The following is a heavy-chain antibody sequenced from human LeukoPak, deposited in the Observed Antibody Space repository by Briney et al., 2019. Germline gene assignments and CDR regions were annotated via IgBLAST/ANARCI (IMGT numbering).Heavy chain of an antibody. CDR2: INSDGSST. CDR3: ARANSSGWTGYYFDY. CDR1: GFTFSSYW. D-gene: IGHD6-19*01. V-gene: IGHV3-74*01. J-gene: IGHJ4*02. Sequence: GGSLRLSCAASGFTFSSYWMHWVRQAPGKGLVWVSRINSDGSSTSYADSVKGRFTISRDNAKNSLYLQMNSLRAEETAVYYCARANSSGWTGYYFDYWGQGTLVTVSS.